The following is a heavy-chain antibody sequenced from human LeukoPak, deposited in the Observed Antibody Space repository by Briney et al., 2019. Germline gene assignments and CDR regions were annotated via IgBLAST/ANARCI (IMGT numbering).Heavy chain of an antibody. CDR1: GFTFSSYS. J-gene: IGHJ4*02. V-gene: IGHV3-48*04. Sequence: PGGSLRLSCAASGFTFSSYSMNWVRQAPGKGLEWVSYISSSSSTIYYADSVKGRFTVSRDNAKNSLYLQMNSLRAEDTAVYYCARGDRQRRRVVAATVYFDYWGQGTLVTVSS. CDR3: ARGDRQRRRVVAATVYFDY. CDR2: ISSSSSTI. D-gene: IGHD2-15*01.